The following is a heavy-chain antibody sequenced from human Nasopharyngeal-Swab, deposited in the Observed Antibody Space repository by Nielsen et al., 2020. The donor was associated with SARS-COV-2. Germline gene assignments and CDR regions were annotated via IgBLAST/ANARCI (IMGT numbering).Heavy chain of an antibody. D-gene: IGHD3-10*01. V-gene: IGHV4-34*01. Sequence: SETLSLTCAVYGGSFSGYYWSWIRQPPGKGLEWIGEINHSGSTNYNPSLKSRVTISVDTFKNQFSLKLSSVTAADTAVYYCARERVRVLLWFGEFGMDVWGQGTTVTVSS. CDR2: INHSGST. CDR1: GGSFSGYY. J-gene: IGHJ6*02. CDR3: ARERVRVLLWFGEFGMDV.